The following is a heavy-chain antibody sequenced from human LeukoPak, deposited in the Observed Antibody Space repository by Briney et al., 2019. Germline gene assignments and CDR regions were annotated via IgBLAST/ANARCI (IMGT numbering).Heavy chain of an antibody. CDR3: AKVGSAWSYFDY. V-gene: IGHV3-23*01. Sequence: GGSLRLSCAVSGFTFTSYPMSLVRQAPGKGLEWVSDIGGSGGTTYYADSVKGRFTISRDNSRNTLYLQMYSLRAEDTAVYYCAKVGSAWSYFDYWGQGTLVTVSS. D-gene: IGHD6-19*01. J-gene: IGHJ4*02. CDR1: GFTFTSYP. CDR2: IGGSGGTT.